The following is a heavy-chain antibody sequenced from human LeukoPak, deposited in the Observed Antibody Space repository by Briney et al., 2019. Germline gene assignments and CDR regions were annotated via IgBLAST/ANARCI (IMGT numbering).Heavy chain of an antibody. CDR1: GCTFSSYD. CDR2: IGTAGDT. J-gene: IGHJ3*02. CDR3: ARQLGPNDAFDI. V-gene: IGHV3-13*01. D-gene: IGHD5-24*01. Sequence: GGSLRLSCAASGCTFSSYDMHWVRQATGKGLEWVSAIGTAGDTYYPGSVKGRFTISRENSKNSLYLQMNSLRAGDTAVYYCARQLGPNDAFDIWGQGTMVTVSS.